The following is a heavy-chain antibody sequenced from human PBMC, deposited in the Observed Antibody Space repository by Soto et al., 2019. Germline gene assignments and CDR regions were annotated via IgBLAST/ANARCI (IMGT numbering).Heavy chain of an antibody. CDR2: ISHDGSNT. CDR1: GFTLSNTG. J-gene: IGHJ5*02. CDR3: AKDWGSSGWFNGFDP. Sequence: QVQLVESGGGVVQPGRSLRLSCVASGFTLSNTGMHWVRQAPGKGLEWVAMISHDGSNTYYGDSVKGPFTISRDNSWNTLYLQMDSLRPEDTSVYYCAKDWGSSGWFNGFDPWGQGTLFTVSS. D-gene: IGHD6-19*01. V-gene: IGHV3-30*18.